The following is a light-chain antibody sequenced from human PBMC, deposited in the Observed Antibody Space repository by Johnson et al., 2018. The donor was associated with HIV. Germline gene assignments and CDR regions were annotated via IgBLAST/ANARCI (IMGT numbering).Light chain of an antibody. CDR3: GTWDSSLSAEV. Sequence: QSVLTQPPSVSAAPGQKVTISCSGSSSNIGNNYVSWYQQLPGTAPKLLIYDNNKRPSGIPDRFSGSKSGTSATLGITGLQTGDEADYYSGTWDSSLSAEVFGTWTKVTVL. J-gene: IGLJ1*01. V-gene: IGLV1-51*01. CDR1: SSNIGNNY. CDR2: DNN.